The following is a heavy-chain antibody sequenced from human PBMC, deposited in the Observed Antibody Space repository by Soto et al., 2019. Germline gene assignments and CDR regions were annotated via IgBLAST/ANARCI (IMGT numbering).Heavy chain of an antibody. V-gene: IGHV3-13*01. CDR3: ARGTRGITIFGVVPPGALIDY. Sequence: GGSLRLSCAASGFTFSSYDMHWVRQATGKGLEWVSAIGTAGDTYYPGSVKGRFTISRENAKNSLYLQMNSLRAGDTAVYYCARGTRGITIFGVVPPGALIDYWGQGTLVTVSS. D-gene: IGHD3-3*01. CDR1: GFTFSSYD. CDR2: IGTAGDT. J-gene: IGHJ4*02.